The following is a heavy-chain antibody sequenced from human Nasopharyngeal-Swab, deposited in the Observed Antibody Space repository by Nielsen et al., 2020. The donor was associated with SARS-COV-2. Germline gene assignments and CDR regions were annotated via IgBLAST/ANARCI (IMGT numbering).Heavy chain of an antibody. D-gene: IGHD6-13*01. Sequence: SETLSLTCTVSGGSISSSSYYWGWIRQPPGKGLERIGSIYYSGSTYYNPSLKSRVTISVDTSKNQFSLKLSSVTAADTAVYYCVGSSWYGDYYYYYGMDVWGQGTTVTVSS. V-gene: IGHV4-39*07. J-gene: IGHJ6*02. CDR3: VGSSWYGDYYYYYGMDV. CDR1: GGSISSSSYY. CDR2: IYYSGST.